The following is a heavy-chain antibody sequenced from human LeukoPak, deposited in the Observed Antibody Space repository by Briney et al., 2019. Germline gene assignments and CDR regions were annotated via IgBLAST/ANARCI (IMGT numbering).Heavy chain of an antibody. CDR1: GASISSYY. D-gene: IGHD7-27*01. Sequence: SETLSLTCSVSGASISSYYWSWIRQPAGKGLERIGRIYTSGNTNYNPSLKSRVTMSVDTSNNQFSLKLTSVTAADTAVYYCASRKLGNDYWGQGTLVTVSS. CDR3: ASRKLGNDY. V-gene: IGHV4-4*07. CDR2: IYTSGNT. J-gene: IGHJ4*02.